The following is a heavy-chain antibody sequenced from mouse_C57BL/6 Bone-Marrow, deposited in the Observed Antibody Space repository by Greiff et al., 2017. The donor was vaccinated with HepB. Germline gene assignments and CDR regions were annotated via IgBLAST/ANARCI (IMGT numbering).Heavy chain of an antibody. V-gene: IGHV1-63*01. D-gene: IGHD2-2*01. CDR3: AREVGYDGAWFAY. J-gene: IGHJ3*01. Sequence: QVQLQQSGAELVRPGTSVKMSCKASGYTFTNYWIGWAKQRPGHGLEWIGDIYPGGGYTNYNEKFKGKATLTADKSSSTAYMQFSSLTSEDSAIYYCAREVGYDGAWFAYWGQGTLVTVSA. CDR2: IYPGGGYT. CDR1: GYTFTNYW.